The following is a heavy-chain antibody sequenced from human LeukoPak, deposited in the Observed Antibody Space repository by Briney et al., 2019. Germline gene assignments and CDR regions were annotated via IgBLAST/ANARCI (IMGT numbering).Heavy chain of an antibody. J-gene: IGHJ4*02. CDR3: AKSSSETAGNDY. Sequence: PGGSLRLFCAASGFTFSDYYMSWIRQAPGKGLEWVAVISYDGSNKYYADSVKGRFTISRDNSKNTLYLQMNSLRAEDTAVYYCAKSSSETAGNDYWGQGTLVTVSS. CDR1: GFTFSDYY. CDR2: ISYDGSNK. V-gene: IGHV3-30*18. D-gene: IGHD1-1*01.